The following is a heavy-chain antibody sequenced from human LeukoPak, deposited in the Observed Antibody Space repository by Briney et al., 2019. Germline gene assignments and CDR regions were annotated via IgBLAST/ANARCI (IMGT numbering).Heavy chain of an antibody. J-gene: IGHJ5*02. Sequence: PSETLSLTCAVYGGSFSGYYWSWIRQPPGKGLEWIGYIYYSGSTNYNPSLKSRVTISVDTSKNQFSLKLSSVTAADTAVYYCARMETYYYDSSGAFDPWGQGTLVTVSS. D-gene: IGHD3-22*01. CDR3: ARMETYYYDSSGAFDP. V-gene: IGHV4-59*08. CDR2: IYYSGST. CDR1: GGSFSGYY.